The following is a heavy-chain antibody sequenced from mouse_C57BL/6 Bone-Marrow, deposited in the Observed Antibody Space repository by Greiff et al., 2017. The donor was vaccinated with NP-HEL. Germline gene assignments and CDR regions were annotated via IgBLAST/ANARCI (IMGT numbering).Heavy chain of an antibody. CDR1: GYSITSGYY. CDR2: ISYDGSN. V-gene: IGHV3-6*01. CDR3: ARDQLRGAMDY. D-gene: IGHD1-1*01. J-gene: IGHJ4*01. Sequence: EVKLQESGPGLVKPSQSLSLTCSVTGYSITSGYYWNWIRQFPGNKLEWMGYISYDGSNNYNPSLKNRISITRDTSKNQFFLKLNSVTTEDTATYYCARDQLRGAMDYWGQGTSVTVSS.